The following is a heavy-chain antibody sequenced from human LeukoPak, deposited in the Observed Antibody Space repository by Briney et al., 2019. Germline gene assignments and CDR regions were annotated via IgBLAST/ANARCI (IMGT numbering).Heavy chain of an antibody. D-gene: IGHD6-6*01. J-gene: IGHJ5*02. CDR3: ARGAYSSSAWFHP. CDR2: INPNSGGT. Sequence: ASVKVSCKASGYTFTGYYMHWVRQAPGQGLECMGWINPNSGGTNYAQKFQGRVTMTRDTSISTAYMELSRLRSDDTAVYYCARGAYSSSAWFHPWGQGTLVTVSS. V-gene: IGHV1-2*02. CDR1: GYTFTGYY.